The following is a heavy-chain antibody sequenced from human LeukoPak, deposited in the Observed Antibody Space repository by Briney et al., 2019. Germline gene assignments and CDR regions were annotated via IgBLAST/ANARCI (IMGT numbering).Heavy chain of an antibody. CDR3: ARDGGQQLVEADNWFDP. J-gene: IGHJ5*02. D-gene: IGHD6-13*01. CDR2: IYTSGST. CDR1: GGSISSYY. Sequence: PSETLSLTCTVSGGSISSYYWSWIRQPVGKGLEWIGRIYTSGSTNYNPSLKSRVTMSVDTSKNQFSLKLSSVTAADTAVYYCARDGGQQLVEADNWFDPWGQGTLVTVSS. V-gene: IGHV4-4*07.